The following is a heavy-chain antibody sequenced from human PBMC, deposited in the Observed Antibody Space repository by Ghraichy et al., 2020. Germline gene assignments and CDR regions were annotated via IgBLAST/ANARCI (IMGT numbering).Heavy chain of an antibody. D-gene: IGHD3-10*01. CDR1: GGSISSYY. CDR3: ARDLGGLYYYGSGSYGWFDP. CDR2: IYYSGST. Sequence: SETLSLTCTVSGGSISSYYWSWIRQPPGKGLEWIGYIYYSGSTNYNPSLKSRVTISVDTSKNQFSLKLSSVTAADTAVYYCARDLGGLYYYGSGSYGWFDPWGQGTLVTVSS. V-gene: IGHV4-59*01. J-gene: IGHJ5*02.